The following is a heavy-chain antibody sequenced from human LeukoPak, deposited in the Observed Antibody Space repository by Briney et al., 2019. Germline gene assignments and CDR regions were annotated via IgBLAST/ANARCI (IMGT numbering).Heavy chain of an antibody. CDR2: IYSGGGS. Sequence: GGSLRLSWAASGFTVSSNYMNWVRQAPGRGLEWVSVIYSGGGSFYADSVKGRFTISRDDSKNTLYLQMNSLRPEDTAVYYCARDQLGSYYFDSWGQGTLVTVSS. D-gene: IGHD1-26*01. J-gene: IGHJ4*02. CDR3: ARDQLGSYYFDS. CDR1: GFTVSSNY. V-gene: IGHV3-66*02.